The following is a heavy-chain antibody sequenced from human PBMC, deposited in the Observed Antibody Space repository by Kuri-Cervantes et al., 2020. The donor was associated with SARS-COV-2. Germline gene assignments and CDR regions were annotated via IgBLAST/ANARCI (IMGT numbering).Heavy chain of an antibody. CDR1: GFTFNSYN. V-gene: IGHV3-30-3*01. CDR3: ARVQSGSYVGYFDY. D-gene: IGHD1-26*01. J-gene: IGHJ4*02. Sequence: GESLKISCTASGFTFNSYNMKWVRQAPGKGLEWVAVISYDGSNKYYADSVKGRFTISRDNSKSTLFLQMNSLRAEDTAVYYCARVQSGSYVGYFDYWGQGTLVTVSS. CDR2: ISYDGSNK.